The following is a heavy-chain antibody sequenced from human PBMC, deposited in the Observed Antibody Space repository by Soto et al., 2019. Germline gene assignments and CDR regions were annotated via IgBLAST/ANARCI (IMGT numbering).Heavy chain of an antibody. V-gene: IGHV3-11*01. CDR2: ISSSGTII. Sequence: QVQLVESGGGLVKPGGSLRLSCAASGFTFSDYYISWIRQAPGQGLEWVSYISSSGTIIYHADSVKGRFTTSRDNAKNSLFLQMNSLRAEDTAVYYCARGKSIFYGMDVWGQGTTVIVSS. J-gene: IGHJ6*01. CDR1: GFTFSDYY. D-gene: IGHD2-15*01. CDR3: ARGKSIFYGMDV.